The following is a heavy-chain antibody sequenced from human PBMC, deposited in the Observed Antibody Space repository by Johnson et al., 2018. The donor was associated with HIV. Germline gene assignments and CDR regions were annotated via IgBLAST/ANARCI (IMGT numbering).Heavy chain of an antibody. Sequence: EVQLMESGGGLIQPGGSLRLSCAASGFSVSNNDMTWVRQAPGQGLEWVAVIYSGGSTYSADSAKGRFTISRDNSMNTLYLKMNSLRAEDTAVYYCAKEQWSSSWTNDAFDIWGQGTMVTVSS. J-gene: IGHJ3*02. D-gene: IGHD6-13*01. CDR3: AKEQWSSSWTNDAFDI. V-gene: IGHV3-53*01. CDR2: IYSGGST. CDR1: GFSVSNND.